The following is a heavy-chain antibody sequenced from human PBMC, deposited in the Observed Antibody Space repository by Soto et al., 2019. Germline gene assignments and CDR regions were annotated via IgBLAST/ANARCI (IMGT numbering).Heavy chain of an antibody. D-gene: IGHD3-22*01. CDR2: INPSGGST. J-gene: IGHJ1*01. Sequence: ASVKVSCKASGYTFTRYYMHWVRQAPVQGLEWMGIINPSGGSTSYAQKFQGRVTMTRDTSTSTVYMELSSLRSEDTAVYYCARLSYYYDSSGPFQHWGQGNLVTVSS. CDR3: ARLSYYYDSSGPFQH. V-gene: IGHV1-46*01. CDR1: GYTFTRYY.